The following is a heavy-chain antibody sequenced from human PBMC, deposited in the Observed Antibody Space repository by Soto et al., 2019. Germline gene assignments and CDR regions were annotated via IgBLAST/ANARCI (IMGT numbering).Heavy chain of an antibody. CDR1: GYTFTSYA. Sequence: QVQLVQSGAEVKKPGASVKVSCKASGYTFTSYAMHWVRQAPGQRREWMGWINAGNGNTKYSQKFQGRVTITRDTSASTAYMELSSLRSEDTAVYYCAREFLNYDFWSGYRIWGQGTLVTVSS. D-gene: IGHD3-3*01. J-gene: IGHJ4*02. V-gene: IGHV1-3*01. CDR2: INAGNGNT. CDR3: AREFLNYDFWSGYRI.